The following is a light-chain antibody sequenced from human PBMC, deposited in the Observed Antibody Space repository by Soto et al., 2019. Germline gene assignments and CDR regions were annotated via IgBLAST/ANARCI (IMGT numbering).Light chain of an antibody. Sequence: DIQMTQSPSTLSASVGDRVTITCRASQSITNWVAWYRQKPGKAPKLLIYKASSLESGVPSRFSASGSGTEFTLTISSLQPDDFATYYCQQYNSYSRKFGQGTKVEIK. CDR2: KAS. V-gene: IGKV1-5*03. CDR1: QSITNW. CDR3: QQYNSYSRK. J-gene: IGKJ1*01.